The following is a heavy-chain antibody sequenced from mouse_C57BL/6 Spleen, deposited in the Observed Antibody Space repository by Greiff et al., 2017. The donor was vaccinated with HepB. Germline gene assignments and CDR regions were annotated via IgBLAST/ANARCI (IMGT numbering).Heavy chain of an antibody. CDR3: ARAYYSNYLDY. D-gene: IGHD2-5*01. J-gene: IGHJ2*01. V-gene: IGHV7-3*01. CDR1: GFTFTDYY. CDR2: IRNKANGYTT. Sequence: EVMLVESGGGLVQPGGSLSLSCAASGFTFTDYYMSWVRQPPGKALEWLGFIRNKANGYTTEYSASVKGRFTISRDNSQSILYLQMNALRAEDSATYYCARAYYSNYLDYWGQGTTLTVSS.